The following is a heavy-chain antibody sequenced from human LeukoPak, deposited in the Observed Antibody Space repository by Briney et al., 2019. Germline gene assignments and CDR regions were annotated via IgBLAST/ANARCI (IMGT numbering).Heavy chain of an antibody. CDR1: GYTFTSYG. V-gene: IGHV1-18*01. D-gene: IGHD3-10*01. CDR3: ATERPDYYGSGSYYNN. CDR2: ISAYNGNT. Sequence: GASVKVSCKASGYTFTSYGISWVRQAPGQGLEWMGWISAYNGNTNYAQKLQGRVTMTTDTSTSTAYMELRSLRSDDTAVYYCATERPDYYGSGSYYNNWGQGTLVTVSS. J-gene: IGHJ4*02.